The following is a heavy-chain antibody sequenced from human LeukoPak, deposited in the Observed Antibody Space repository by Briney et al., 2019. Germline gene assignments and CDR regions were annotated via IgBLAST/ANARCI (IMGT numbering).Heavy chain of an antibody. V-gene: IGHV3-23*01. Sequence: GGSLRLSCAASGFTFSSYAMSWVRQAPGKGLEWVSAISGSGGSTTYADSVKGRFTISRDNAKDTLYLQMNSLRAEDTAVYYCARDLDGSGNYHWFDPWGQGTLVTVSS. J-gene: IGHJ5*02. D-gene: IGHD3-10*01. CDR2: ISGSGGST. CDR3: ARDLDGSGNYHWFDP. CDR1: GFTFSSYA.